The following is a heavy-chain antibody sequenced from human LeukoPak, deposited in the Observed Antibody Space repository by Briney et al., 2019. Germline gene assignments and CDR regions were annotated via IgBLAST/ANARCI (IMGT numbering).Heavy chain of an antibody. Sequence: SETLSLTCAVYGRSFSGYSWTWIRQPPGKGLEWIGEINHSGSTNYNPSLESRVTISVDMSKNQFSLKLRSVTAADTAVYYCARPPYGSETPGDYWGQGTLVTVAS. V-gene: IGHV4-34*01. D-gene: IGHD3-10*01. CDR2: INHSGST. CDR1: GRSFSGYS. CDR3: ARPPYGSETPGDY. J-gene: IGHJ4*02.